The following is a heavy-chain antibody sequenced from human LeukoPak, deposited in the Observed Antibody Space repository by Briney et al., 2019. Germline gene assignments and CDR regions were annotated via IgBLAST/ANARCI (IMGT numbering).Heavy chain of an antibody. CDR2: IKQDASEK. V-gene: IGHV3-7*01. J-gene: IGHJ4*02. Sequence: GGSLRLSCAAPGFTFSNYWMRWVRQAPGKGLEWVANIKQDASEKYYVDSVKGRFTISRDNAKNSLNLQMNSLRAEDTAVYYCARNREGSSYQVDYWGQGTLVTVSS. CDR3: ARNREGSSYQVDY. D-gene: IGHD1-26*01. CDR1: GFTFSNYW.